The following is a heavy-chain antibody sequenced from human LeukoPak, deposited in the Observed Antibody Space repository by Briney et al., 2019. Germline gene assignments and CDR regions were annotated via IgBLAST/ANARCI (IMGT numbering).Heavy chain of an antibody. J-gene: IGHJ6*02. CDR3: ARIEYCSSTSCYDGDYYYYGMDV. V-gene: IGHV4-39*07. D-gene: IGHD2-2*01. CDR2: VYFDGGT. Sequence: PSETLSLTCSVSGGSVTSGTYHWGWIRQPPGKGLEWIGSVYFDGGTHYKPSLQSRVTISVDTSKNQFSLKLSSVTAADTAVYYCARIEYCSSTSCYDGDYYYYGMDVWGQGTTVTVSS. CDR1: GGSVTSGTYH.